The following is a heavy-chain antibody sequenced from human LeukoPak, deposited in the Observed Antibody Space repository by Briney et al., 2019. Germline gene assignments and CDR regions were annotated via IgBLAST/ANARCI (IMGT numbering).Heavy chain of an antibody. CDR3: ARRNSSSWYSAFDI. CDR1: GGPFSDYF. CDR2: INHRGNT. D-gene: IGHD6-13*01. Sequence: SETLSLTCAVYGGPFSDYFWSWLRQPPGKGLEWIGEINHRGNTKYDPSLKSRVTIARDTSKNQFSLNLSSVTAADTAVYYCARRNSSSWYSAFDIWGQGTMVTISS. J-gene: IGHJ3*02. V-gene: IGHV4-34*01.